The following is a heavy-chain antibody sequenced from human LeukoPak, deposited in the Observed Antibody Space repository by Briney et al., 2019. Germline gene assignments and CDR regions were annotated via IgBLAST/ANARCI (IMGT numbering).Heavy chain of an antibody. Sequence: SETLSLTCTVSGGSISSYYWSWIRQPPGKGLEWIGYIYYSGSTNYNPSLKSRVTISVGTSKNQFSLRLSSVTAADTAVYYCATLAVAGTNWYFDLWGRGTLVTVSS. V-gene: IGHV4-59*01. CDR3: ATLAVAGTNWYFDL. CDR2: IYYSGST. J-gene: IGHJ2*01. CDR1: GGSISSYY. D-gene: IGHD6-19*01.